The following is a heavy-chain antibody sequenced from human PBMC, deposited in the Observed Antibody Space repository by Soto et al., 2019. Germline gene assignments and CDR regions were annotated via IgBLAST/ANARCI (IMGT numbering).Heavy chain of an antibody. CDR2: IWYDGSNK. CDR3: PRDNVIEL. CDR1: GFTFSSDG. J-gene: IGHJ6*02. V-gene: IGHV3-33*01. D-gene: IGHD3-22*01. Sequence: EGSQRLSCAASGFTFSSDGMHWVRQAPGKGLEWLAVIWYDGSNKYYADSVKGRFTISRDNSKNTLYMQMNSLRAEDTAVSYCPRDNVIELWGQGATETFSS.